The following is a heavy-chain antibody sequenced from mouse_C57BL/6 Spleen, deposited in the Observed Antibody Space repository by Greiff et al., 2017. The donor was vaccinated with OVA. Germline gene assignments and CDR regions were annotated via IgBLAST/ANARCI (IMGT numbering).Heavy chain of an antibody. V-gene: IGHV5-17*01. CDR1: GFTFSDYG. D-gene: IGHD1-1*01. Sequence: EVKLVASGGGLVKPGGSLKLSCAASGFTFSDYGLHWVRQAPEKGLEWVAYISSGSSTIYYADTVKGRFTISRDNAKNTLFLQMTSLRSEDTAMDYCARAYYYGSSGLAYWGQGTLVTVSA. J-gene: IGHJ3*01. CDR2: ISSGSSTI. CDR3: ARAYYYGSSGLAY.